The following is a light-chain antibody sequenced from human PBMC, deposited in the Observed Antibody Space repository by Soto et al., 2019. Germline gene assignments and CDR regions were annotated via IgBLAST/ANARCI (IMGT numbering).Light chain of an antibody. CDR1: QSVSSY. J-gene: IGKJ1*01. Sequence: EIVLTQSPATLSFSPGERAALSCRASQSVSSYLAWYQQKPGQAPRLLTYGASTRATGIPARFSGSGSGTEFTLTINSLQSEDFAVYYCQQYNNWPRTFGQGAKVDIK. V-gene: IGKV3-15*01. CDR2: GAS. CDR3: QQYNNWPRT.